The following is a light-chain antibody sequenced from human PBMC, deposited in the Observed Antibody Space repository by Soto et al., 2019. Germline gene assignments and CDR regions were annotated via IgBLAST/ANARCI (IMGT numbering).Light chain of an antibody. Sequence: IALTQSPGTLSLSPGERATLSCRASQRVSSNYVAWYQHKPGQAPRLLIHGASIRATGNPDRFSGSGSGTDFTLTISRLEPEDFAVYYCHQYGTLPYAFGQGTKLQIK. V-gene: IGKV3-20*01. CDR1: QRVSSNY. J-gene: IGKJ2*01. CDR2: GAS. CDR3: HQYGTLPYA.